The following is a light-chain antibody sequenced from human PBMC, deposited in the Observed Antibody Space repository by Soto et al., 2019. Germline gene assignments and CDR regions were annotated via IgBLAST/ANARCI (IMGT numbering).Light chain of an antibody. CDR1: QSVSSN. V-gene: IGKV3-15*01. CDR2: GAS. Sequence: ELVMTQSPANLSVSPGERATLSCRASQSVSSNLAWYQQKPGQAPRLLIYGASTRATGLPARFSGSGSGTEFTLTISSLQSEDFAVYYCQQYNNWPPQITFGQGTRLEI. CDR3: QQYNNWPPQIT. J-gene: IGKJ5*01.